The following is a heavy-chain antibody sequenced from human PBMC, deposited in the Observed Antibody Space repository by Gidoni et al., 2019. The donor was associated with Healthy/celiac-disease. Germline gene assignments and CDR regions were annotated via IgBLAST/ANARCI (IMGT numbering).Heavy chain of an antibody. J-gene: IGHJ5*02. D-gene: IGHD2-2*01. Sequence: EVQLVESGGGLVQPGGSLRLSCAASGFTFSSYSMTWVRQAPGKGLEWVSYISSSSSTIYYADSVKGRFTISRDNAKNSLYLQMNSLRDEDTAVYYCARDSDCSSTSCYPREANWFDPWGQGTLVTVSS. V-gene: IGHV3-48*02. CDR3: ARDSDCSSTSCYPREANWFDP. CDR1: GFTFSSYS. CDR2: ISSSSSTI.